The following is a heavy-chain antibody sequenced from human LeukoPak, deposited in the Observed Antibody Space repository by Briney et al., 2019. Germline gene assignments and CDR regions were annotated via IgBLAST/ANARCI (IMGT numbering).Heavy chain of an antibody. CDR2: ISVYSGNT. CDR3: ARGYDSSGYYYGDY. J-gene: IGHJ4*02. Sequence: GASVKVSCKASGYRFTSYSISWVRQAPGQGLEWMGWISVYSGNTDYTQKLQGRVTMTTDASTTTAYMELRSLRSDDTAVYYCARGYDSSGYYYGDYWGQGTLVTVSS. D-gene: IGHD3-22*01. CDR1: GYRFTSYS. V-gene: IGHV1-18*01.